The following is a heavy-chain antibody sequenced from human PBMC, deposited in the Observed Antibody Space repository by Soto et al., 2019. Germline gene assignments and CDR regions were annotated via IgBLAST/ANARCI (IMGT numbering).Heavy chain of an antibody. CDR1: GYTFTSYG. CDR3: ARDRGRYFDWSSYYYYYGMDV. J-gene: IGHJ6*02. D-gene: IGHD3-9*01. V-gene: IGHV1-18*01. Sequence: QVQLVQSGAEVKKPGASVKVSCKASGYTFTSYGISWVRQAPGQGLEWMGWISAYNGNTNYAQKLQGRVTMTTDTSTSTAYMELRSLRSDDTAVYYCARDRGRYFDWSSYYYYYGMDVWGQGTTVTVSS. CDR2: ISAYNGNT.